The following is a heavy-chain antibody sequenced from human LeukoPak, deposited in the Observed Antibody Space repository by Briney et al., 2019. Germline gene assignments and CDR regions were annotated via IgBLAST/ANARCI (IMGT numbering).Heavy chain of an antibody. CDR1: GGSISSYY. J-gene: IGHJ4*02. D-gene: IGHD5-24*01. Sequence: PSETLSLTCTVSGGSISSYYLSWIRQPPGKGLEWIGYIYYSGSTNYNPSLKSRVTISVDTSKNQFSLKLSSVTAADTAVYYCARSRDGYNFDYWGQGTLVTVSS. CDR2: IYYSGST. V-gene: IGHV4-59*01. CDR3: ARSRDGYNFDY.